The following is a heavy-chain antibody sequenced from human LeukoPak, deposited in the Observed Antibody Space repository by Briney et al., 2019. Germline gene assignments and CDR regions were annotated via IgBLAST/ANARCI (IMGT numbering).Heavy chain of an antibody. V-gene: IGHV1-18*01. D-gene: IGHD3-3*01. CDR3: ARDNGYYDFWSGSAAFYYYYYGMDV. CDR2: ISAYNGNT. Sequence: EASVKVSCKASGYTFTSYGISWVRQAPGQGLEWMGWISAYNGNTNYAQKPQGRVTMTTDTSTSTAYMELRSLRSDDTAVYYCARDNGYYDFWSGSAAFYYYYYGMDVWGQGTTVTVSS. CDR1: GYTFTSYG. J-gene: IGHJ6*02.